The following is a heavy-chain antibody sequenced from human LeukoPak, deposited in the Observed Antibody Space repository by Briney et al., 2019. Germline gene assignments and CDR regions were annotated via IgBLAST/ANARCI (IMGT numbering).Heavy chain of an antibody. J-gene: IGHJ6*03. CDR2: ISGSGGST. Sequence: PGGSLRLSCAASGFTFSTYSMNWVRQAPGKGLEWVSGISGSGGSTYYADSVKGRLTISRDNSKNTLYLQMNSLRAEDTAVYYCGGSAAHYYYMDVWGKGTTVTVSS. V-gene: IGHV3-23*01. D-gene: IGHD2-2*01. CDR3: GGSAAHYYYMDV. CDR1: GFTFSTYS.